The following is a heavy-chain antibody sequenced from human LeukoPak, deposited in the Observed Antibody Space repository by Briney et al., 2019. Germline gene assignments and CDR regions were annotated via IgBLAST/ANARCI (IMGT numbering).Heavy chain of an antibody. CDR2: INPKNGGT. Sequence: ASVRVSCKTSGYIFTNYGITWVRQAPGQGLEWMGWINPKNGGTNPAEKFQGRVTMTRDTSLSTAFMELTGLTSDDTAVYFCAREPPYTGHCDITTCDVSRFDLWGQGTLVTVSS. CDR3: AREPPYTGHCDITTCDVSRFDL. CDR1: GYIFTNYG. D-gene: IGHD2-2*01. V-gene: IGHV1-2*02. J-gene: IGHJ4*02.